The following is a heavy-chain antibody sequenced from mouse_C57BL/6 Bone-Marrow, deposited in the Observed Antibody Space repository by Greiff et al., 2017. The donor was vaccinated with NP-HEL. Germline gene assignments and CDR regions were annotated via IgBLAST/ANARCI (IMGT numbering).Heavy chain of an antibody. CDR2: IDPENGDT. V-gene: IGHV14-4*01. Sequence: VQLKQSGAELVRPGASVKLSCTASGFNIKDDYMHWVKQRPEQGLEWIGWIDPENGDTEYASKFQGKATITADTSSNTAYLQLSSLTSEDTAVYDCTTYYYGSSLDYWGQGTTLTVSS. J-gene: IGHJ2*01. CDR1: GFNIKDDY. D-gene: IGHD1-1*01. CDR3: TTYYYGSSLDY.